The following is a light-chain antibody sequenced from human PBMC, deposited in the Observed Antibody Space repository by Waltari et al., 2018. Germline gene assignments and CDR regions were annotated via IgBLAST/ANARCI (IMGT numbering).Light chain of an antibody. CDR1: QSISSW. CDR3: QQYKRYPYT. J-gene: IGKJ2*01. V-gene: IGKV1-5*03. CDR2: KAS. Sequence: DIQMTQSPSTLSASVGDRVTITCRASQSISSWLAWYQQQPGKAPKPLIYKASSLESGVPSRFSGSGSGTEFTLTISSLQPDDFATYYCQQYKRYPYTFGQGTKVEIK.